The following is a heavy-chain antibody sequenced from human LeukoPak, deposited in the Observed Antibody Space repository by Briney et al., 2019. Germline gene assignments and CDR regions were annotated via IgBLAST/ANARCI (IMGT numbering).Heavy chain of an antibody. V-gene: IGHV1-69*06. J-gene: IGHJ6*04. Sequence: ASVNVSCKASGGTFSSYAISWVRQAPGQGLEWMGGIIPIFGTANYAQKFQGRVTITADKSTSTAYMELSSLRSEDTAVYYCARQDVEDIVVVPAANSPYYYGMDVWGKGTTVTVSS. CDR3: ARQDVEDIVVVPAANSPYYYGMDV. CDR2: IIPIFGTA. CDR1: GGTFSSYA. D-gene: IGHD2-2*01.